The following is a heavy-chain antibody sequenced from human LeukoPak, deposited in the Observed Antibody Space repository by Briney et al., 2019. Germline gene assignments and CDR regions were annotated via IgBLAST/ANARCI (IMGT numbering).Heavy chain of an antibody. Sequence: SSQTLSLTCTVSGGSISSGSYYWSWIRQPAGKGLEWIGRIYTSGSTNYNPSLKSRVTISVDTSKNQFSLKLSSVTAADTAVYYCASSYSGSYYATFDYWGQGTLVTVSS. CDR1: GGSISSGSYY. J-gene: IGHJ4*02. D-gene: IGHD1-26*01. CDR3: ASSYSGSYYATFDY. V-gene: IGHV4-61*02. CDR2: IYTSGST.